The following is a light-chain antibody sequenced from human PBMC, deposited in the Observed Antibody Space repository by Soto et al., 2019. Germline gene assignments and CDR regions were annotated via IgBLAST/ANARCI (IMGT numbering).Light chain of an antibody. V-gene: IGKV3-20*01. CDR3: QQYDTSPRT. Sequence: EVMLTQSTGTLSLSPGERATLSCRASQSVSSNYLAWYQQKSGQAPRLLIYGASNRATGIPDRFSGSGSGTDFTLTIRRLEPEDFAVYYCQQYDTSPRTFGHGTKVDVK. CDR2: GAS. J-gene: IGKJ1*01. CDR1: QSVSSNY.